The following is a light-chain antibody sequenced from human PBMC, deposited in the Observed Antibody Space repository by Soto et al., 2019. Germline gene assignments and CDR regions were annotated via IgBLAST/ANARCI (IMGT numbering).Light chain of an antibody. CDR3: QQYNNWPIT. CDR1: QSVSSN. V-gene: IGKV3-15*01. CDR2: GAS. J-gene: IGKJ5*01. Sequence: EIVMTQSPATLSVSPGERATLSCRASQSVSSNLAWYQQKPGQAPRPLIYGASTRATGIPARFSGSGSGTEFTLTISSLLSEDFAVYYCQQYNNWPITFGQGTRLEIK.